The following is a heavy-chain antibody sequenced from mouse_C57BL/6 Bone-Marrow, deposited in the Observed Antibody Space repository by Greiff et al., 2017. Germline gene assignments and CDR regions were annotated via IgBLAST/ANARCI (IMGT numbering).Heavy chain of an antibody. CDR3: ARDPPMDSNYHFDV. D-gene: IGHD2-5*01. V-gene: IGHV5-4*01. J-gene: IGHJ1*03. CDR2: ISDGGSYT. CDR1: GFTFSSYA. Sequence: EVMLVESGGGLVKPGGSLKLSCAASGFTFSSYAMSWVRQTPEKRLEWVATISDGGSYTYYPDNVKGRFTISRDNAKNNLYLQMSHLKSEDTAMYYCARDPPMDSNYHFDVWGTGTTVTVSS.